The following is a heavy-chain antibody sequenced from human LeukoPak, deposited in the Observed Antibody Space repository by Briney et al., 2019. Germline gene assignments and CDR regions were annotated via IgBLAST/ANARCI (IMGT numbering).Heavy chain of an antibody. V-gene: IGHV1-18*01. D-gene: IGHD6-6*01. J-gene: IGHJ4*02. CDR1: GYTFTSYG. CDR2: ISAYNGNT. Sequence: ASVKVSCKASGYTFTSYGISWVRQAPGQGLEWMGWISAYNGNTNYAQKLQGRVTMTTDTSTSTAYMELRSLRSDDTAVYYCARGAPSSKYSSSSADYWGQGTLVTVSS. CDR3: ARGAPSSKYSSSSADY.